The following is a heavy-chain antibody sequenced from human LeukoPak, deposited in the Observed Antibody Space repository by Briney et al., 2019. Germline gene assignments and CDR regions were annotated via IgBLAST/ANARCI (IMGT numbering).Heavy chain of an antibody. CDR1: GFTFSSYW. V-gene: IGHV3-74*01. CDR3: ARASNRNSINFDY. D-gene: IGHD1-7*01. J-gene: IGHJ4*02. Sequence: GGSLRLSCAASGFTFSSYWMHWVRQAPGKGLVWVSRLNSDGSSTSYADSVKGRFTISRDNAETTLHLQMNNLSAEDTAVYYCARASNRNSINFDYWGQGALVTVSP. CDR2: LNSDGSST.